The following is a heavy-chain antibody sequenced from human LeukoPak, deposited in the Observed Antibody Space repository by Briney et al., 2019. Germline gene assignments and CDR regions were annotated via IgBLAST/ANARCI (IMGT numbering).Heavy chain of an antibody. CDR3: AKVKGYSSSSGASFDY. CDR2: ISSGGSTI. V-gene: IGHV3-11*01. Sequence: GGSLRLSCAASGFTFSDYYMSWIRQAPGKGLEWISYISSGGSTIYYADSVRGQFSISRDNAKKSLYLQMNSLRAEDTAVYYCAKVKGYSSSSGASFDYWGQGTLVTVSS. J-gene: IGHJ4*02. CDR1: GFTFSDYY. D-gene: IGHD6-6*01.